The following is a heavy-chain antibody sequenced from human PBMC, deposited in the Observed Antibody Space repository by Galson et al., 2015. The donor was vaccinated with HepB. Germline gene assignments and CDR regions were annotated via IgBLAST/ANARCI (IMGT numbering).Heavy chain of an antibody. J-gene: IGHJ4*02. V-gene: IGHV1-18*01. CDR3: ARDQWPEDSIHFDY. D-gene: IGHD2-8*01. CDR2: ISGYSGNT. Sequence: SVKVSCKASGSTFTSLAFSWVRQAPGQGLEWVGWISGYSGNTNYAQKFQGRVTMTRDVSTSTVFMELRSLTSDDTAIYYCARDQWPEDSIHFDYWGQGTLVTVSS. CDR1: GSTFTSLA.